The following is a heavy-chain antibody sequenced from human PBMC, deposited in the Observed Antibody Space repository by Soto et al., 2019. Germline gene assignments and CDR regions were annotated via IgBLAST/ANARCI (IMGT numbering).Heavy chain of an antibody. CDR2: IYYTGTT. J-gene: IGHJ2*01. CDR3: ARDSIVAAANWYVHL. CDR1: GGSISSYY. D-gene: IGHD2-2*01. V-gene: IGHV4-59*01. Sequence: QVQLQESGPGLVRPSETLSLTCTVSGGSISSYYWSWIRQPPGKGLEWIGYIYYTGTTNYNPSLKSRVTISVDTSKNQLSLNLRSVTAADTAVYYCARDSIVAAANWYVHLWGRGTLVTVSS.